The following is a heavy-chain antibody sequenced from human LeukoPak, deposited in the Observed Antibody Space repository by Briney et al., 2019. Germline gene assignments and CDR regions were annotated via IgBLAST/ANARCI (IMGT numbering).Heavy chain of an antibody. CDR1: GGTFSSYA. CDR2: IIPIFGTA. CDR3: ARRITGTADWFDP. J-gene: IGHJ5*02. D-gene: IGHD1-7*01. Sequence: SVKVSCKASGGTFSSYAISWVRQAPGQGLEWMGGIIPIFGTANYAQKFQGRVTITADESTSTAYMELSSLRSEDTAVYYCARRITGTADWFDPWGQGTLVTVSS. V-gene: IGHV1-69*13.